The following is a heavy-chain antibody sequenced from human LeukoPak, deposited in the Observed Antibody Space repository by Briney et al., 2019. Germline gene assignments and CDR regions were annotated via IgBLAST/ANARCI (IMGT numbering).Heavy chain of an antibody. Sequence: SETLSLTCTVSGGYISGYYWSWIRQPAGEGLEWIGRLFSDGSTTYNPSLKSRVTMSVDTSRNQFSLKLSSVTAADTAVYYCTKEPAPWGQGTLVTVSS. CDR3: TKEPAP. V-gene: IGHV4-4*07. CDR2: LFSDGST. CDR1: GGYISGYY. J-gene: IGHJ5*02.